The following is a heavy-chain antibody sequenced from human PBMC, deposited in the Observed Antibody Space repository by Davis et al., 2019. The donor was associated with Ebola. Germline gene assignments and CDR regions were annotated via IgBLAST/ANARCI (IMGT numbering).Heavy chain of an antibody. CDR3: ARGALRFLEWLLFYFDY. CDR1: GFSFSSCS. D-gene: IGHD3-3*01. Sequence: GESLKISCAASGFSFSSCSMNWVRQAPGKGLEWVSSISSSSTSRYYVDSVKGRFTISRDNAKNSLYLQMNSLRAEDTAVYYCARGALRFLEWLLFYFDYWGQGTLVTVSS. CDR2: ISSSSTSR. J-gene: IGHJ4*02. V-gene: IGHV3-21*06.